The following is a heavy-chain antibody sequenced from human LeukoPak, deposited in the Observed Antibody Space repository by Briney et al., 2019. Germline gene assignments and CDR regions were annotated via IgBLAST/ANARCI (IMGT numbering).Heavy chain of an antibody. V-gene: IGHV4-38-2*02. D-gene: IGHD2-2*01. CDR3: ARSYCTSTSCSEVYHFDY. CDR1: GYSISSGYF. Sequence: SETLSLTCTVSGYSISSGYFWGWIRQPPGKGLEWIGSIYHSENTFYNPSLKSRVTISADTSKNHFSLKLSSVTAADTAVYYCARSYCTSTSCSEVYHFDYWGQGTLVTVSS. J-gene: IGHJ4*02. CDR2: IYHSENT.